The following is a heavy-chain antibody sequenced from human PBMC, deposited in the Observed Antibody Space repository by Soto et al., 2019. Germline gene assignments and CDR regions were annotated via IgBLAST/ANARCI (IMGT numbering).Heavy chain of an antibody. CDR2: INHSGSA. V-gene: IGHV4-34*01. D-gene: IGHD3-10*01. CDR3: ARGYCYRPGRLDF. J-gene: IGHJ4*02. CDR1: GGSFSGYY. Sequence: PSETLSLTCAVYGGSFSGYYWSWIRQPPGKGLEWIGEINHSGSANYNPSLKSRVTISVDTSKNQFSLKLSSVTAADTAVYYCARGYCYRPGRLDFPGQGTSVIGSS.